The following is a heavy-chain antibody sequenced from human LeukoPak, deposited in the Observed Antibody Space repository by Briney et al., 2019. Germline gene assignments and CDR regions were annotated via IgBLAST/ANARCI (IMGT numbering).Heavy chain of an antibody. CDR2: IYYSGST. CDR1: GGSISSYY. CDR3: ARARGGSGSTNIDV. V-gene: IGHV4-59*01. D-gene: IGHD3-10*01. Sequence: SETLSLTCTVSGGSISSYYWSWIRQPPGKGLEWIGCIYYSGSTNYNPSLKSRVTISVDTSKNQFSLKLSSVTAADTAVYYCARARGGSGSTNIDVWGQGTTVTVSS. J-gene: IGHJ6*02.